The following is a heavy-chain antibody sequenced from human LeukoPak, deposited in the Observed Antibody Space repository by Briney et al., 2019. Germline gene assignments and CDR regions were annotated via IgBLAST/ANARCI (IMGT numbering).Heavy chain of an antibody. Sequence: SETLSLTCAVYGGSFSNYYWSWIRQPPGKGLEWIGEINDSGTINYNPSLMSRVTISVDKSKNQFSLKLNSVTAADTAVYYCAREKFLGRLTRVLDTWGQGTLVTVSS. J-gene: IGHJ5*02. D-gene: IGHD3-3*01. CDR2: INDSGTI. V-gene: IGHV4-34*01. CDR3: AREKFLGRLTRVLDT. CDR1: GGSFSNYY.